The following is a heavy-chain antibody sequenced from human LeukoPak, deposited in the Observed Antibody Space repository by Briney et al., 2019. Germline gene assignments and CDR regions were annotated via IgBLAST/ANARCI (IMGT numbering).Heavy chain of an antibody. V-gene: IGHV4-34*01. Sequence: PSETLSLTCAVYGGSFSGYYWSWIRQPPGKGLEWIGEINHSGSTNYNPSLKSRVTISVDTSKNQFSLKLSSVTAADTAVYYCARVTYYYDSSGYYYVGFGQYYYYYYMDVWGKGTTVTVSS. CDR3: ARVTYYYDSSGYYYVGFGQYYYYYYMDV. CDR2: INHSGST. D-gene: IGHD3-22*01. J-gene: IGHJ6*03. CDR1: GGSFSGYY.